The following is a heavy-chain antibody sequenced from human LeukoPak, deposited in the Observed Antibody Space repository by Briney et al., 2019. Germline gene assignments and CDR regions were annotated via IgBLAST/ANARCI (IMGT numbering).Heavy chain of an antibody. D-gene: IGHD1-26*01. CDR2: ISSSSSYI. V-gene: IGHV3-21*01. CDR3: ARGDSGSYLFYY. J-gene: IGHJ4*02. Sequence: GGSLRLSCAASGFTFSSYSMSWVRQAPGKGLEWVSSISSSSSYIYYADSVKGRFTISRDNAKNSLYLQMNSLRAEDTAVYYCARGDSGSYLFYYWGQGTLVTVSS. CDR1: GFTFSSYS.